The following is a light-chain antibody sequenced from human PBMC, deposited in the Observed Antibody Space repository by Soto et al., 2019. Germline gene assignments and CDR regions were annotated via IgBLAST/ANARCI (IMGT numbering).Light chain of an antibody. Sequence: EVVLTQSPGTLSLSPGERATLSCRASQSVSSNYLAWYQQKPGQAPRLLIYGASSRAPGIPDRFSGRGSGTDFTLTISRLEPEAFAVYYCQQYGSSPLLTFCGGTKVDI. CDR2: GAS. J-gene: IGKJ4*01. V-gene: IGKV3-20*01. CDR1: QSVSSNY. CDR3: QQYGSSPLLT.